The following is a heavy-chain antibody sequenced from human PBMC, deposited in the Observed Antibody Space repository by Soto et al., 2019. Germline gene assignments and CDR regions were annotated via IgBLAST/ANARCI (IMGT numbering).Heavy chain of an antibody. Sequence: ASVKVSCKASGYTFTSYYMHWVRQAPGQGLEWMGIINPSGGSTSYAQKFQGRVTMTRDTSTSTVYMELSSLRSEDTAVYYCARDCEWLVPDYYYYYGMDVWGQGTTVTVSS. CDR1: GYTFTSYY. V-gene: IGHV1-46*01. CDR2: INPSGGST. J-gene: IGHJ6*02. CDR3: ARDCEWLVPDYYYYYGMDV. D-gene: IGHD6-19*01.